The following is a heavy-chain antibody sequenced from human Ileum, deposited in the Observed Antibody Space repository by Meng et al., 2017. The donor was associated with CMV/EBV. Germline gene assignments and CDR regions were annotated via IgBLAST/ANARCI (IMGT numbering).Heavy chain of an antibody. Sequence: GFTFSSYAMSWVRQAPGKGLEWVSFIYGGGSVTYYADSVKGRFTISRDMAKNTVYLQMNSLRAEDTAVYFCAKGGVGYSGSYYFEHWGQGALVTVSS. D-gene: IGHD6-13*01. CDR3: AKGGVGYSGSYYFEH. CDR1: GFTFSSYA. V-gene: IGHV3-23*03. J-gene: IGHJ4*02. CDR2: IYGGGSVT.